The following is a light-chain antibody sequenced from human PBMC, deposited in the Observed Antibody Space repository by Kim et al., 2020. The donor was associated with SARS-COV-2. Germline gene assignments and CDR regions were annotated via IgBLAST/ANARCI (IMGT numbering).Light chain of an antibody. V-gene: IGLV8-61*01. CDR3: VLYVGSGIWV. Sequence: GGTVPLTCVLSSGSGSTSYSPHRFQQTPDQAPRTLIYNTNTRSSGVPDRFSGSILGNKAALTITGAQADDESDYYCVLYVGSGIWVFGGGTQLTVL. CDR1: SGSGSTSYS. CDR2: NTN. J-gene: IGLJ3*02.